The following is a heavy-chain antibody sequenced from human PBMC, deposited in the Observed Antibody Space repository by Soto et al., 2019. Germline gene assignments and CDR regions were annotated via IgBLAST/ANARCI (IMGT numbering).Heavy chain of an antibody. CDR1: ADSINSGGYY. J-gene: IGHJ5*02. V-gene: IGHV4-30-4*01. D-gene: IGHD2-21*01. CDR2: IYYSGST. Sequence: SETLSLTCTVSADSINSGGYYWSWIRQPPGKGLEWIGYIYYSGSTYYNPSLKSRVTISADTSKKQFSLKLSSVTAADTAVYYCARVRGPYCGGECYPPTPNWFDPWGQGTLVTVSS. CDR3: ARVRGPYCGGECYPPTPNWFDP.